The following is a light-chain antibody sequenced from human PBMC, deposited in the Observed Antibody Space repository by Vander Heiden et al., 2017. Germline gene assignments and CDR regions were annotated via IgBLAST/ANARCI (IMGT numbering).Light chain of an antibody. CDR2: DDN. Sequence: QSVLTQPPSVSAAPGQKLTISCSGSSSNIGKNYVSWYQQLPGAAPKLLIYDDNKRPSGIPDRFSGSKSGTSATLGITGLQTGDEAYYYCATCEGTLSTVVFGGGTKLTVL. CDR3: ATCEGTLSTVV. V-gene: IGLV1-51*01. J-gene: IGLJ2*01. CDR1: SSNIGKNY.